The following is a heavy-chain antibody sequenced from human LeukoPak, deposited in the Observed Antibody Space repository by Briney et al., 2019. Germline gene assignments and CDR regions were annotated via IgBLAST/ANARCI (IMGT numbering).Heavy chain of an antibody. V-gene: IGHV3-23*01. CDR1: EFTFSSYA. D-gene: IGHD2-8*01. CDR3: AKDRCSNGVGCYYYYMDV. CDR2: MSGSGGST. J-gene: IGHJ6*03. Sequence: GGSLRLSCAASEFTFSSYAMNWVRQAPGKGLEWVSAMSGSGGSTYYADSVKGRFSTSRDSSKNILYLQMNSLRAEDTAVYYCAKDRCSNGVGCYYYYMDVWGKGTTVTVSS.